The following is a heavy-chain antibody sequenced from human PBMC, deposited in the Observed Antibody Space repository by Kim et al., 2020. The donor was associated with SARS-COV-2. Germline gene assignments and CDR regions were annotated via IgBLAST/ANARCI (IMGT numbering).Heavy chain of an antibody. V-gene: IGHV3-30*01. D-gene: IGHD1-26*01. CDR3: AREGSYSTGYFDY. Sequence: YADSVKGRFTISRDNSKNTLYLQMNSLRAEDTAVYYCAREGSYSTGYFDYWGQGTLVTVSS. J-gene: IGHJ4*02.